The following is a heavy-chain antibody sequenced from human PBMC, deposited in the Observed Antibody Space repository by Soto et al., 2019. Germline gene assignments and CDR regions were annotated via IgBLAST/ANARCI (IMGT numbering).Heavy chain of an antibody. J-gene: IGHJ4*02. V-gene: IGHV4-30-4*01. CDR3: ARDSSGWYGIFDY. D-gene: IGHD6-19*01. CDR1: GGSLSGGDYY. Sequence: SETLPLTFTVSGGSLSGGDYYWSWIRKTPGKGLEWIGYIYYSGSTYYNTSLKSRVTISVDTSKNQLSLKLSSVTAADTAVYHCARDSSGWYGIFDYSGQGTLVTVSA. CDR2: IYYSGST.